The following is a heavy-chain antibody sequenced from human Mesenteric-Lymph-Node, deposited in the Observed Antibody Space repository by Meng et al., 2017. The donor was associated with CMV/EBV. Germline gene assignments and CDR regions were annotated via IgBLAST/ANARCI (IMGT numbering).Heavy chain of an antibody. J-gene: IGHJ4*02. CDR1: GSPLTNFG. CDR2: ISAYNGKT. D-gene: IGHD3-10*01. V-gene: IGHV1-18*01. CDR3: ARVGGFGELLYYFDY. Sequence: SGSPLTNFGISWVRPAPGQGLEWMGWISAYNGKTNYAQRVQDRVTMTTDTSTSTAYMELRSLRSDDTAVYFCARVGGFGELLYYFDYWGQGTLVTVSS.